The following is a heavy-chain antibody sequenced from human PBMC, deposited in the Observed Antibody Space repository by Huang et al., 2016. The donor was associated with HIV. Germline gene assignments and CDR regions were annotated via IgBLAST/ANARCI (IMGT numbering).Heavy chain of an antibody. J-gene: IGHJ4*02. CDR2: KITMVGEQ. CDR1: CDTFRKYA. Sequence: QVQLVQSGAEVKKPGSSLRVSCRSSCDTFRKYAISWVRQAPGQGLEWRGGKITMVGEQKDAKKFQGRITITVQDSTSTIYVELSRLTFKDTAIYYCARGLWDSTWDGTDWLLRHFDSWGLGTLVTISS. D-gene: IGHD1-26*01. V-gene: IGHV1-69*12. CDR3: ARGLWDSTWDGTDWLLRHFDS.